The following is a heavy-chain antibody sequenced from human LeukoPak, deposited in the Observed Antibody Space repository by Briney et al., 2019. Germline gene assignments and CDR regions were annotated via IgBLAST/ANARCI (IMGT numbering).Heavy chain of an antibody. CDR2: IYYSGST. J-gene: IGHJ4*02. Sequence: SETLSLTCTVSGVSISSYDWSWIRQPPGKGLEWIGYIYYSGSTNYNPSLKSRVTIFEEPFKNQSSLKQSSVPAPDTAVYYCARAVVLWLGESTHFYFDYWGQGTLVSV. V-gene: IGHV4-59*01. CDR3: ARAVVLWLGESTHFYFDY. CDR1: GVSISSYD. D-gene: IGHD3-10*01.